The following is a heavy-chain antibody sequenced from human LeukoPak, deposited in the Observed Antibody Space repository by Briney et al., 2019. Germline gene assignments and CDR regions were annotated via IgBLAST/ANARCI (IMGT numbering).Heavy chain of an antibody. CDR2: INPNSGGT. V-gene: IGHV1-2*02. J-gene: IGHJ3*02. CDR3: ASFSELYGDSSDAFDI. D-gene: IGHD4-17*01. Sequence: ASVKVSCKASGYTFTGYYMHWVRQAPGQGLEWMGWINPNSGGTNYAQKFQGRVTMTRDTSISTAYMELSRLRSDDTAVYYCASFSELYGDSSDAFDIWGQGTMVTVSS. CDR1: GYTFTGYY.